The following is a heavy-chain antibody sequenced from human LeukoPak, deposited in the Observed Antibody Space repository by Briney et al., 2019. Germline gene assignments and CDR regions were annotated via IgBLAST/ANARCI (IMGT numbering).Heavy chain of an antibody. D-gene: IGHD1-14*01. Sequence: GGSLRLSCAASGFTFSSYEMNWVRQAPGKGLEWVSYISSSGSTIYYADSVKGRFTISRDNAKNSLYLQMNSLRAEDTAVYYCARGYGIYYYYYYMDVWGKGTTVTVSS. CDR1: GFTFSSYE. J-gene: IGHJ6*03. V-gene: IGHV3-48*03. CDR2: ISSSGSTI. CDR3: ARGYGIYYYYYYMDV.